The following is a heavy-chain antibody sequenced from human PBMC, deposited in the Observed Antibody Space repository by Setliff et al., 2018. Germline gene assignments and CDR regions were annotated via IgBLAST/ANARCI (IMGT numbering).Heavy chain of an antibody. D-gene: IGHD3-10*01. J-gene: IGHJ6*03. Sequence: ASVKVSCKTSGYTFTTYAISWMRQAPGQGLEWMGWINTNTGNPSYAQDFTGRFVFSLDTSVSTAYLQISSLKAVDTAVYYCARASRFGTIVYKGYYYMDVWGKGTTVTVSS. CDR2: INTNTGNP. CDR3: ARASRFGTIVYKGYYYMDV. V-gene: IGHV7-4-1*02. CDR1: GYTFTTYA.